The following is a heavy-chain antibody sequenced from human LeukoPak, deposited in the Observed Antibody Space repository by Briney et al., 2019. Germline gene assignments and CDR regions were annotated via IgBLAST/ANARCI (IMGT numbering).Heavy chain of an antibody. D-gene: IGHD3-3*01. J-gene: IGHJ5*02. Sequence: GSLRLSCAASGFTFSSYAMHWVRQAPGKGREWIGSIYYPGNTYYNPSLKSRVTISVETSKKQCSLKLSSVTAADTAVYYCARDFWSGRNWFDPWGQGTLVTVSS. CDR2: IYYPGNT. V-gene: IGHV4-39*07. CDR3: ARDFWSGRNWFDP. CDR1: GFTFSSYA.